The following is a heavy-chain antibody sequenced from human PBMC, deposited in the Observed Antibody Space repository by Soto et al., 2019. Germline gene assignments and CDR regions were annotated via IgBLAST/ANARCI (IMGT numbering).Heavy chain of an antibody. D-gene: IGHD6-6*01. CDR2: IYYSGST. V-gene: IGHV4-31*03. CDR1: GGSISSGGYY. Sequence: PSETLSLTCTVSGGSISSGGYYWSWIRQHPGKGLEWIGYIYYSGSTYYNPSLKSRVTISVDTSKNQFSLKLSSVTAADTAVYYCARGRVGSSSRNYYYYYMDVWGKGTTVTVSS. J-gene: IGHJ6*03. CDR3: ARGRVGSSSRNYYYYYMDV.